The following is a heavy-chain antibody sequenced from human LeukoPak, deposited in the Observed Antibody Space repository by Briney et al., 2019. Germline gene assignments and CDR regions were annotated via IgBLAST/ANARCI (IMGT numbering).Heavy chain of an antibody. D-gene: IGHD2-2*01. J-gene: IGHJ4*02. V-gene: IGHV3-49*04. CDR1: GFTFGDYA. Sequence: GGSLRLSCSTSGFTFGDYAMSWVRQAPGKGLEWVGFIQAKTYGGATKYAASVNGRFSISRDDSQSIANLQMNDLKTEDTAVYYCTRAPHPRCSSSGCYLDYWGQGTLVTVSS. CDR3: TRAPHPRCSSSGCYLDY. CDR2: IQAKTYGGAT.